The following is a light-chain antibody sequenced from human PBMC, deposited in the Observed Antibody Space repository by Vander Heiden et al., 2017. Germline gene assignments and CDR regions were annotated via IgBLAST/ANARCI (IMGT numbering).Light chain of an antibody. CDR2: VVS. Sequence: QSALTQPASVSGSPGQSLTISCTGTSSDVGGYNYVSWYQQHPGKAPKLMIYVVSNRPSGVSNRFSGSKSGNTASLTISGLQAEDEADYYCSSYTSSSTYVFGTGTKVTVL. CDR1: SSDVGGYNY. J-gene: IGLJ1*01. V-gene: IGLV2-14*03. CDR3: SSYTSSSTYV.